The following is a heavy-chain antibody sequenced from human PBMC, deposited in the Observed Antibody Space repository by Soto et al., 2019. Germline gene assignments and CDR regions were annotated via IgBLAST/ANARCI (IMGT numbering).Heavy chain of an antibody. V-gene: IGHV3-21*01. CDR2: ISSSSSYI. CDR3: ARDENYPDSSGYYGPWFDY. D-gene: IGHD3-22*01. Sequence: PGGSLRLSCAASGFTFSSYSMNWVRQAPGKGLEWVSSISSSSSYIYYADSVKGRFTISRDNAKNSLYLQMNSLRAEDTAVYYCARDENYPDSSGYYGPWFDYWGQGTLVTVSS. CDR1: GFTFSSYS. J-gene: IGHJ4*02.